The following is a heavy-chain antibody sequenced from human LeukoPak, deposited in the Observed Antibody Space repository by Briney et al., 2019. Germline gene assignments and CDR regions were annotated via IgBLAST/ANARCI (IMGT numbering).Heavy chain of an antibody. CDR3: ARAYSPSSLYFDY. CDR2: VYNSGST. J-gene: IGHJ4*02. D-gene: IGHD6-6*01. V-gene: IGHV4-31*03. Sequence: PSQTLSLTCTVSGASISSGGYYWSWIRQHPGKGLEGIGYVYNSGSTYYNPSLKSRITISVDTSQNQFSLKLSSVTAADTAVYYRARAYSPSSLYFDYWGQGTLVTVSS. CDR1: GASISSGGYY.